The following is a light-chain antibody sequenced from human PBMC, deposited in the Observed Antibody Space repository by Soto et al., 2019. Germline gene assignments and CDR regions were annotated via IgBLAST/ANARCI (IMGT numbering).Light chain of an antibody. J-gene: IGLJ1*01. CDR1: GPNIGTHS. V-gene: IGLV1-51*01. CDR2: AND. CDR3: ASWDSSLTAYV. Sequence: QSVLTQPPSVSAAPGQRVSISCSGSGPNIGTHSVSWYQNLPGTVPRRLIYANDQRPSGIADRFSGSKSGTSATLDITGLQTGDEADYYCASWDSSLTAYVFGPGTKLTV.